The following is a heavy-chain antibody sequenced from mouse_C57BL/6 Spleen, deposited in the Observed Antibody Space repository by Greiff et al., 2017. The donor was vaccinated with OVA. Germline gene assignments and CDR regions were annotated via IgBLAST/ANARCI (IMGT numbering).Heavy chain of an antibody. D-gene: IGHD1-1*01. CDR3: ARYGITTVVAPLDY. Sequence: VQLQQSGAELVKPGASVKISCKASGYAFSSYWMNWVKQRPGKGLEWIGQIYPGDGDTNYNGKFKGKATLTADKSSSTAYMQLSSLTSEDSAVYFCARYGITTVVAPLDYWGKGTTLTVSS. CDR2: IYPGDGDT. V-gene: IGHV1-80*01. J-gene: IGHJ2*01. CDR1: GYAFSSYW.